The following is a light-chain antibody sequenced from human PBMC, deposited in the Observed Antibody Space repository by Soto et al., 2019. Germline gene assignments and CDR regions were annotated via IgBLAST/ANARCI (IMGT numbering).Light chain of an antibody. CDR2: DAS. J-gene: IGKJ5*01. Sequence: DIQMTQSPSSLSASVGDRVTITCQASQDIRNYLNWYQQKPGKAPKLLIYDASNLETGVPSRFSGSGYGTDFTFTISSLQDEDIATYYCQQYDNLITFGQGTRLEIK. CDR3: QQYDNLIT. V-gene: IGKV1-33*01. CDR1: QDIRNY.